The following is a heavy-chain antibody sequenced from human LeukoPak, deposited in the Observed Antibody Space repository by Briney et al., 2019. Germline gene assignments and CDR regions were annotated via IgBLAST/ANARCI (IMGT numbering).Heavy chain of an antibody. Sequence: GGSLRLSCAASGFNFSTYSMNWVRQAPGKGLEWVSSIGSSSSSIYYADSVKGRFTISRDNAKNSLFLQINSLRAEDTAVYYCARDLGYSSSWFWFDSWGQGTLVTVSS. CDR1: GFNFSTYS. J-gene: IGHJ5*01. D-gene: IGHD6-13*01. V-gene: IGHV3-21*01. CDR2: IGSSSSSI. CDR3: ARDLGYSSSWFWFDS.